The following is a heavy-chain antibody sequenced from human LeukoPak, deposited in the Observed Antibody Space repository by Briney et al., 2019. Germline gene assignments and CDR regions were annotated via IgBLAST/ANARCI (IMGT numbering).Heavy chain of an antibody. CDR2: INPNSGGT. V-gene: IGHV1-2*06. CDR1: GYTFTGYY. CDR3: ASEYCSGGSCFPWD. Sequence: ASVKVSCKASGYTFTGYYMHWVRQAPGQGLEWMGRINPNSGGTNYAQKFQGRVTMTRDTSISTAYMELSSLRSEDTAVYYCASEYCSGGSCFPWDWGQGTLVTVSS. J-gene: IGHJ4*02. D-gene: IGHD2-15*01.